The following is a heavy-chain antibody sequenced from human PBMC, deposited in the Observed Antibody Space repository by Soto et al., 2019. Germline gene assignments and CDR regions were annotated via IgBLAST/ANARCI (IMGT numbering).Heavy chain of an antibody. CDR2: IYYSGST. Sequence: SETLSLTCTVSGGSISGYYWSWVRQPPGKGLEWIGYIYYSGSTIYNPSLKSRVTISVDTSKNQFSLKLSSVTAADTAVYYCARARYDSSGYYYFDYWGQGTLVTVSS. J-gene: IGHJ4*02. CDR1: GGSISGYY. CDR3: ARARYDSSGYYYFDY. V-gene: IGHV4-59*01. D-gene: IGHD3-22*01.